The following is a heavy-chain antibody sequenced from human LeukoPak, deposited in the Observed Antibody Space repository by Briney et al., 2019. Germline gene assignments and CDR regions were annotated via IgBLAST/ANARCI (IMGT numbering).Heavy chain of an antibody. J-gene: IGHJ4*02. V-gene: IGHV7-4-1*02. Sequence: ASVKVSCKASGYTFTSYGISWVRQAPGQGLEWMGWINTNTGNPTYAQGFTGRFVFSLDTSVSTAYLQISSLKAEDTAVYYCARDWLVSAMVTFDYWGQGTLVTVSS. CDR3: ARDWLVSAMVTFDY. D-gene: IGHD5-18*01. CDR2: INTNTGNP. CDR1: GYTFTSYG.